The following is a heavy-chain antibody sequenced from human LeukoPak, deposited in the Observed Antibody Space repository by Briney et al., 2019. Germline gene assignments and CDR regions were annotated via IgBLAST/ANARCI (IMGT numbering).Heavy chain of an antibody. CDR2: INSDGSST. CDR1: GFTFSSNW. V-gene: IGHV3-74*01. Sequence: GGSLRLSCAASGFTFSSNWMHWVRQVPGKGLVWVSRINSDGSSTSYADSVKGRFTISRDNAKNTLYLQMNSLRVEDTAIYYCGGGLWFGELYYYYFYMDVWGKGTTVTVSS. D-gene: IGHD3-10*01. CDR3: GGGLWFGELYYYYFYMDV. J-gene: IGHJ6*03.